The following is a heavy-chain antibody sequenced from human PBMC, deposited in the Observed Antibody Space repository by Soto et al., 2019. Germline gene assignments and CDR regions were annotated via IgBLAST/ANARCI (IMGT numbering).Heavy chain of an antibody. CDR3: ARHYGQAVVEY. V-gene: IGHV4-39*01. D-gene: IGHD3-10*01. Sequence: SETLSLTCTVSGGSISSSSYYWGWIRQPPGKGLEWIGSFYYSGSTYYNPSLKSRLTISLDTSKNQFSLKLSSVTAADTAVYYCARHYGQAVVEYWGLGTLVTVS. J-gene: IGHJ4*02. CDR1: GGSISSSSYY. CDR2: FYYSGST.